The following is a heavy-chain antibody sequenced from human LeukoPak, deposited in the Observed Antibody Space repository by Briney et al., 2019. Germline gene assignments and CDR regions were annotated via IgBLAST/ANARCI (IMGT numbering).Heavy chain of an antibody. Sequence: HPGGSLRLSCAASGFTFSSHWMSWVRQAPGKGLEWVANIKKVGSEKYYVDAVKGRFTISRDNAKTSLYLQMNSLRAEDTAVYYCARDLSGIAGYTYGRGIDYWGQGTLVTVSS. V-gene: IGHV3-7*01. CDR1: GFTFSSHW. CDR2: IKKVGSEK. D-gene: IGHD5-18*01. CDR3: ARDLSGIAGYTYGRGIDY. J-gene: IGHJ4*02.